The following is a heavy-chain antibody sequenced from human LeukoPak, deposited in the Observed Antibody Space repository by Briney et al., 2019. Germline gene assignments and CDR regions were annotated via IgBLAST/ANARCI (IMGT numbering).Heavy chain of an antibody. CDR3: ARVAAAGRHNWFDP. D-gene: IGHD6-13*01. CDR2: IYSNGNT. CDR1: GGSISSSGHY. Sequence: SETLSLTCSVSGGSISSSGHYWGWIRQSPEKGLDWIGSIYSNGNTYYNPSVKSRVTISVDTCKNQFSLKLSSVTAADTAVYYCARVAAAGRHNWFDPWGQGTLVTVSS. J-gene: IGHJ5*02. V-gene: IGHV4-39*07.